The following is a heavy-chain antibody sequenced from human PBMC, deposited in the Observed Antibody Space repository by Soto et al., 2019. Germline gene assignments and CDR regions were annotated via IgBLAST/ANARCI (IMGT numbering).Heavy chain of an antibody. V-gene: IGHV4-59*03. Sequence: PSETLSLTCSVSGGTISSYYWSWIRQPPGKGLEWIGYIYSRGTTSYNPSLKSRATILVDTSKNQFSLRLTSVTATDTAVYYCAPGRISRGLDVWGQGTTVTVSS. CDR1: GGTISSYY. CDR2: IYSRGTT. J-gene: IGHJ6*02. CDR3: APGRISRGLDV.